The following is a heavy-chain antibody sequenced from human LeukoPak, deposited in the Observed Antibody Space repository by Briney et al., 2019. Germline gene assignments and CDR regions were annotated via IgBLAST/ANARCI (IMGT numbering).Heavy chain of an antibody. CDR1: GGTFSSYA. D-gene: IGHD2-21*02. J-gene: IGHJ5*02. CDR2: IIPIFGTA. Sequence: SVKVSCKASGGTFSSYAISWVRQAPGQGLEWMGGIIPIFGTANYAQKFQGRVTITTDESTSTACMELSSLRSEDTAVYYCARTYCGGDCYSGDPTPNWFDPWGQGTLVTVSS. V-gene: IGHV1-69*05. CDR3: ARTYCGGDCYSGDPTPNWFDP.